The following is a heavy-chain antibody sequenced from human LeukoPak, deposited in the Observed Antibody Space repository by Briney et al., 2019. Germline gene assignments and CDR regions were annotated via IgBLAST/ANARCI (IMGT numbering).Heavy chain of an antibody. CDR3: AAGDDYVWGSYRYAFDI. Sequence: GASVKVSCKASGFTFTSSAMQWVRQARGQRLEWIGWIVVGSGNTNYAQKFQERVTITRDMSTSTAYMELSSLRSEDTAVYYCAAGDDYVWGSYRYAFDIWGQGTMVTVSS. CDR1: GFTFTSSA. CDR2: IVVGSGNT. V-gene: IGHV1-58*02. D-gene: IGHD3-16*02. J-gene: IGHJ3*02.